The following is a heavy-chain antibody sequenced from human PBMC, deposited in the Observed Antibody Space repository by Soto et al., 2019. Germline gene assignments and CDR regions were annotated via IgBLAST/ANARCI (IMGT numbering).Heavy chain of an antibody. CDR1: RGTFTNYA. Sequence: SVKVSCKALRGTFTNYAFSWVRQAPGQGLEWMGGIMPFFGSGNYAQKFQGRINITADESTSSVYLELTSLRSEDTAVYYCARDRAGYYSHFVYWGQGPMVTV. CDR3: ARDRAGYYSHFVY. CDR2: IMPFFGSG. V-gene: IGHV1-69*13. D-gene: IGHD3-22*01. J-gene: IGHJ4*02.